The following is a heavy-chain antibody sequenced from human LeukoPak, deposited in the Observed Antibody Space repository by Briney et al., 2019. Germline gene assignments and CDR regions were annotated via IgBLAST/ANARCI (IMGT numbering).Heavy chain of an antibody. J-gene: IGHJ4*02. CDR3: AGETAINDDPLGFFDY. CDR2: IYYSGST. D-gene: IGHD2-21*02. CDR1: GGSISSGDYY. Sequence: SETLSLTCTVSGGSISSGDYYWSWIRQPPGKGLEWIGYIYYSGSTYYNPSLKSRVTISVDTSKNQFSLKLSSVTAADTAVYYCAGETAINDDPLGFFDYWGQGTLVTVSS. V-gene: IGHV4-30-4*01.